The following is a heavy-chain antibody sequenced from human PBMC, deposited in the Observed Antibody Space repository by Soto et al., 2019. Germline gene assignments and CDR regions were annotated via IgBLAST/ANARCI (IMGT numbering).Heavy chain of an antibody. J-gene: IGHJ1*01. D-gene: IGHD3-16*02. V-gene: IGHV3-15*01. CDR3: TTDQDDFVWGSYRSIPEYFQH. CDR1: GFTFSNAW. CDR2: IKSKTDGGTT. Sequence: GGSLRLSCAASGFTFSNAWMNWVRQAPGKGLEWVGRIKSKTDGGTTDYAAPVKGRFTISRDDSKNTLYLQMNSLKTEDTAVYYCTTDQDDFVWGSYRSIPEYFQHWGQGTLVTVSS.